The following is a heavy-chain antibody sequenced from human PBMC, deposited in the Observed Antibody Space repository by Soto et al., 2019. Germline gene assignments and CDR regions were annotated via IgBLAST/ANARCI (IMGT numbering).Heavy chain of an antibody. V-gene: IGHV1-58*02. CDR3: SADHPHTAIGWPV. J-gene: IGHJ6*02. CDR1: GFDFGSFG. Sequence: SVKVSCKASGFDFGSFGIQFLRQTRGRGLEWIGWIVVASGRTNYARQFQGRVAFSRDMSSTTAYMDLYDLKSDDTAVYFCSADHPHTAIGWPVWGQGTTVTVS. CDR2: IVVASGRT.